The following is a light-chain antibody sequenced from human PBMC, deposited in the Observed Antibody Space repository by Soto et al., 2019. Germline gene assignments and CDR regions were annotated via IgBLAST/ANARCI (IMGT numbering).Light chain of an antibody. CDR1: QSVSDN. Sequence: MTQSPDTLYVSPGERVTLSCMASQSVSDNLAWYQKKPGQGPRLLVYRASTRTLGIPARFSGSESGTEFTLTISSLQSEDFAVYYCQQYNSWPITCGQGTRLESK. CDR2: RAS. J-gene: IGKJ5*01. CDR3: QQYNSWPIT. V-gene: IGKV3-15*01.